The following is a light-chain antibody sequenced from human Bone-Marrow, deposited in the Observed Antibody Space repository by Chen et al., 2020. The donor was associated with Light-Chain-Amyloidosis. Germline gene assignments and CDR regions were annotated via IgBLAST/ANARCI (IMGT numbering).Light chain of an antibody. CDR2: EDD. V-gene: IGLV6-57*01. CDR3: QSYQGSSQGV. Sequence: NFMLTQPHPVSESPGKTVIISGTRSSGSIATNYVQGYQQRPGSSPTTVIYEDDQRPSGVPDRFSGSIDRSSNSASLTISGLKTEDEADYYCQSYQGSSQGVFGGGTKLTVL. CDR1: SGSIATNY. J-gene: IGLJ3*02.